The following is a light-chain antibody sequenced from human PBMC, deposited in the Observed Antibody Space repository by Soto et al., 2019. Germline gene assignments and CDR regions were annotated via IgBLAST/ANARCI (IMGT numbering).Light chain of an antibody. Sequence: EIVMTQSPATLSVSPGERATLSCRASPSVTNFLAWYQQKPGQAPRLLIYGASSRATGIPDRFSGSGSGTDFTLTISRLEPEDFAVYYCQQYGSSPRTFGQGTKVDIK. V-gene: IGKV3-20*01. J-gene: IGKJ1*01. CDR2: GAS. CDR3: QQYGSSPRT. CDR1: PSVTNF.